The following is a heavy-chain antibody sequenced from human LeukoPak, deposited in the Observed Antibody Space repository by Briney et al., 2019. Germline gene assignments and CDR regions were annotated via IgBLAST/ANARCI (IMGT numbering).Heavy chain of an antibody. CDR1: GYTFTGYY. D-gene: IGHD2-2*01. CDR3: ARDIVVVPAATDY. J-gene: IGHJ4*02. Sequence: ASVKVSCKASGYTFTGYYMHWVRQAPGQGLEWMGWINPNSGGTNYAQKVQGRVTMTRDTSISTAYMELSRMRSDDTAVYYCARDIVVVPAATDYWGQGTLVTVSS. CDR2: INPNSGGT. V-gene: IGHV1-2*02.